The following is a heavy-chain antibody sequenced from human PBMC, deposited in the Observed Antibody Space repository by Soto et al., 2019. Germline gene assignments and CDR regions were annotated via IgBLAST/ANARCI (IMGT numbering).Heavy chain of an antibody. CDR1: GFTFSSYA. V-gene: IGHV3-30-3*01. CDR2: ISYDGSNK. CDR3: AMGPRITIFGVVISSLDY. Sequence: PGGSLRLSCAASGFTFSSYAMHWVRQAPGKGLEWVAVISYDGSNKYYADSVKGRFTISRDNSKNTLYLQMNSLRAEDTAVYYCAMGPRITIFGVVISSLDYWGQGTLVTVSS. J-gene: IGHJ4*02. D-gene: IGHD3-3*01.